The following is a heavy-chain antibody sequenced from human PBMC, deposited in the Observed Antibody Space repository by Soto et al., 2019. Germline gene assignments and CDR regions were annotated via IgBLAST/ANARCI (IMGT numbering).Heavy chain of an antibody. CDR3: ARVKMVRGVRERAGYYFDY. CDR1: GGSISSGGYY. D-gene: IGHD3-10*01. Sequence: SETLSLTCTVSGGSISSGGYYWSWIRQHPGKGLEWIGYIYYSGSTYYNPSLKSRVTISVDTSKNQFSLKLSSVTAADTAVYYCARVKMVRGVRERAGYYFDYWGQGTLVTVSS. J-gene: IGHJ4*02. V-gene: IGHV4-31*03. CDR2: IYYSGST.